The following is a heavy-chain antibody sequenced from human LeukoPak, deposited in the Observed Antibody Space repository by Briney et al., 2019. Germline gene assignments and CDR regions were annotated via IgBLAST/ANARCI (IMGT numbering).Heavy chain of an antibody. CDR3: ARGRISSWFDP. V-gene: IGHV4-59*01. D-gene: IGHD2-15*01. CDR1: GGSISSYY. CDR2: IYYSGST. J-gene: IGHJ5*02. Sequence: SETLSLTCTVSGGSISSYYWSWVRQPPGKGLEWIGYIYYSGSTNYNPSLKSRVTISVDTSKNQFSLKLSSVTAADTAVYYCARGRISSWFDPWGQGTLVTVSS.